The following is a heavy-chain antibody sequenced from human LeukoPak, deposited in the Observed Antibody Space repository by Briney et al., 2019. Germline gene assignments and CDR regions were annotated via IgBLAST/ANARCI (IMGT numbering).Heavy chain of an antibody. D-gene: IGHD3-22*01. V-gene: IGHV3-21*01. J-gene: IGHJ6*03. Sequence: GGSLRLSCAASGLTFSILSMNWVRHAPGRGLEWVSSISSSSSQIYYADSVKGRFTTSSDNATNSLYLQMNSLMAEHPAVYYCARWGSVYYGSSGYYHYYYNYYMDVWGKGTTVTVSS. CDR1: GLTFSILS. CDR2: ISSSSSQI. CDR3: ARWGSVYYGSSGYYHYYYNYYMDV.